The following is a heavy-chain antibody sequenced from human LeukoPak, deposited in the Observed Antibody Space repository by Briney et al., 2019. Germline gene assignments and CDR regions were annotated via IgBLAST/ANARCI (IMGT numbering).Heavy chain of an antibody. CDR1: GGSFSGYY. CDR2: INHSGST. CDR3: TRSPYVVVVGYDY. J-gene: IGHJ4*02. V-gene: IGHV4-34*01. Sequence: NPSETLSLTCAVYGGSFSGYYWSWIRQPPGKGLEWIGEINHSGSTNYNPSLKSRVTISVDTSKNQLSLKLSSVTAADTAVYYCTRSPYVVVVGYDYWGQGTLVTVSS. D-gene: IGHD2-15*01.